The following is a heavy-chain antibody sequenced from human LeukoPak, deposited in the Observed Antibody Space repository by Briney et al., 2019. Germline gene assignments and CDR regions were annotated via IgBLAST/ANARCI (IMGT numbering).Heavy chain of an antibody. J-gene: IGHJ4*02. D-gene: IGHD3-22*01. CDR3: ARDYDSSGHYYISFDY. V-gene: IGHV3-21*01. Sequence: GGSLRLSCAASGFTFSSYSMNWVRQAPGKGLEWVSSISSSSSYIYYADSVKGRFTISRDNAKNSLYLQMNSLRAEDTAVYYCARDYDSSGHYYISFDYWGQGTLVTVSS. CDR1: GFTFSSYS. CDR2: ISSSSSYI.